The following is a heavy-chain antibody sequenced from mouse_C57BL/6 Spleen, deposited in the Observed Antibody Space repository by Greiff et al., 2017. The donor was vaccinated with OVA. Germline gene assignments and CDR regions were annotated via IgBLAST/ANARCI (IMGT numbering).Heavy chain of an antibody. J-gene: IGHJ3*01. CDR1: GYSITSGYY. Sequence: ESGPGLVKPSQSLSLTCSVTGYSITSGYYWNWIRQFPGNKLEWMGYISYDGSNNYNPSLKNRISITRDTSKNQFFLKLNSVTTEDTATYYCAREETHYYGSSPWFAYWGQGTLVTVSA. CDR3: AREETHYYGSSPWFAY. CDR2: ISYDGSN. D-gene: IGHD1-1*01. V-gene: IGHV3-6*01.